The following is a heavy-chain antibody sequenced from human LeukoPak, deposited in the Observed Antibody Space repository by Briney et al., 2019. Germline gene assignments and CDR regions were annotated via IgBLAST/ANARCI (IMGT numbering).Heavy chain of an antibody. CDR1: GFTFSSYW. CDR2: IKQGGSEK. J-gene: IGHJ6*03. D-gene: IGHD2-15*01. V-gene: IGHV3-7*01. CDR3: ARAPPPCSGGSCYSGRYYYYYYYMDV. Sequence: PGGSLRLSCAASGFTFSSYWMSWVRQAPGKGLEWVANIKQGGSEKYYVDSVKGRFTISRDNAKNSLYLQMNSLRAEDTAVYYCARAPPPCSGGSCYSGRYYYYYYYMDVWGKGTTVTVSS.